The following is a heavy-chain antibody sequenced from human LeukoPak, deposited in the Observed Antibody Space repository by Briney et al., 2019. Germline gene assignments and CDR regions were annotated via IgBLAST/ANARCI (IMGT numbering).Heavy chain of an antibody. D-gene: IGHD4-23*01. CDR3: ANLYGGNGDY. J-gene: IGHJ4*02. CDR1: GFTFSSYG. CDR2: IRYNGSNK. V-gene: IGHV3-30*02. Sequence: GRSLRLSCAASGFTFSSYGMHWVRQAPGKGLEWVAFIRYNGSNKYYADSVKGRFTISRDNSKNTLYLQMNSLRAEDTAVYYCANLYGGNGDYWGQGTLVTVSS.